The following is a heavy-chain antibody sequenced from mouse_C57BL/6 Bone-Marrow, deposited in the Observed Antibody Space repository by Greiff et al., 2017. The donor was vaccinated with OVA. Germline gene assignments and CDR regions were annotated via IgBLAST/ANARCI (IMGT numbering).Heavy chain of an antibody. CDR3: ARQGYYGSGAMDY. J-gene: IGHJ4*01. CDR1: GFTFSSYT. Sequence: EVKVEESGGGLVKPGGSLKLSCAASGFTFSSYTMSWVRQTPEKRLEWVATISGGGGNTYYPDSVKGRFTISRDNAKNTLYLQMSSLRSEDTALYYCARQGYYGSGAMDYWGQGTSVTVSS. D-gene: IGHD1-1*01. V-gene: IGHV5-9*01. CDR2: ISGGGGNT.